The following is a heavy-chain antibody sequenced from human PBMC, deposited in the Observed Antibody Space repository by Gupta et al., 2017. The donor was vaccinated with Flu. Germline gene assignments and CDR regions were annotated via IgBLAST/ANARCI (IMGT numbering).Heavy chain of an antibody. J-gene: IGHJ4*02. V-gene: IGHV3-33*01. CDR2: IRSDASSE. D-gene: IGHD3-10*01. Sequence: QVQLVESGGGFVKHGMSLTLACAASGLIFSNYGMHWVRQAPGKGLEWVALIRSDASSEHYADSVKGRFTISRDNSKKTLFLQMNSLRAEDTALYYCASDGPGTHGPADYWGQGTLVTVSS. CDR3: ASDGPGTHGPADY. CDR1: GLIFSNYG.